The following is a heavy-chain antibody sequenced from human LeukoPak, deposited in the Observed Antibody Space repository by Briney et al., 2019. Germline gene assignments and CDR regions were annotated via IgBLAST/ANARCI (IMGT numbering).Heavy chain of an antibody. Sequence: SETLSLTCTVSGGSISSYYWSWIRQPPGKGLEWIGYIYYSGSTNYNPSLKSRVTISVDTSKNQFSLKLSSVTAADTAVYYCARGAGYSYGTTPIDYWGQGTLVTVSS. J-gene: IGHJ4*02. CDR3: ARGAGYSYGTTPIDY. CDR1: GGSISSYY. D-gene: IGHD5-18*01. CDR2: IYYSGST. V-gene: IGHV4-59*08.